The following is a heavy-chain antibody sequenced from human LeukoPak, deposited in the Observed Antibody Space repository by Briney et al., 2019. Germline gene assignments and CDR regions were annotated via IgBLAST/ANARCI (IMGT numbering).Heavy chain of an antibody. J-gene: IGHJ1*01. D-gene: IGHD3-22*01. CDR3: ARTPSEIGGYFPVFFRH. CDR1: GFTLSSSW. V-gene: IGHV3-74*03. CDR2: IKVVGKT. Sequence: GGSLRLSCAAYGFTLSSSWMHCVRQAPGKWLVWVSRIKVVGKTQIADSRKGRFTISRDKTKNTVSLQKNRLRAQGTGVYFCARTPSEIGGYFPVFFRHWGQGTLVTVSP.